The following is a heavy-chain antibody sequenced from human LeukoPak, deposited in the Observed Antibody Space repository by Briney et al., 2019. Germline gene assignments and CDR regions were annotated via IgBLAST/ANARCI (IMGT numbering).Heavy chain of an antibody. D-gene: IGHD2-21*01. CDR1: GYTFPSYG. CDR3: ARDAGISP. CDR2: ISAYNGNT. J-gene: IGHJ5*02. Sequence: SVIDTCMCTGYTFPSYGLSGVRQAPGQGLEWMGWISAYNGNTNYAQKLQGRVTMTTDTSTSTAYMELRSLRSDDTAVYYCARDAGISPWGQGTLVTVSS. V-gene: IGHV1-18*01.